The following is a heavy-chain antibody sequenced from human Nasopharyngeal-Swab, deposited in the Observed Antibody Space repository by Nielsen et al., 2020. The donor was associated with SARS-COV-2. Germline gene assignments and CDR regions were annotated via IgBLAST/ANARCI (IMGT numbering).Heavy chain of an antibody. V-gene: IGHV3-7*04. CDR3: ARGHYAMDV. J-gene: IGHJ6*02. Sequence: GESLQISCAASGISSSSHWMTWVRQAPGKGLEWVASLNQDGSETYYVDSVKGRLTISRDNGKNSVDLQMNRLRVEETAEYYCARGHYAMDVWGQGITVTVSS. CDR1: GISSSSHW. CDR2: LNQDGSET.